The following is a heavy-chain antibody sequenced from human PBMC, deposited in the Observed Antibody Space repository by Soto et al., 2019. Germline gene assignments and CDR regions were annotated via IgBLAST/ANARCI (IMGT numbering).Heavy chain of an antibody. V-gene: IGHV3-30*18. CDR2: ISYDGRNE. CDR1: GFTFSAFA. Sequence: GGSLRLSCTVSGFTFSAFAMYWVRQAPGKGLEWVALISYDGRNEDYAESVRGRFTISRDNSKNTLYLDMNSLSAEDSAVYFCAKGVVREPAYFDYWGQGTLVTVS. J-gene: IGHJ4*02. CDR3: AKGVVREPAYFDY. D-gene: IGHD3-10*01.